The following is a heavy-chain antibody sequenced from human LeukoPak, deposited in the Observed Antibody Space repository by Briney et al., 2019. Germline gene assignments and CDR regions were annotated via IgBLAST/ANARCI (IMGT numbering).Heavy chain of an antibody. V-gene: IGHV4-59*08. CDR2: IYHSGST. CDR1: GGSISSYY. CDR3: ARHFYDSSGYYHYYFDY. Sequence: PSETLSLTCTVSGGSISSYYWSWIRQPPGKGLEWIGSIYHSGSTYYNPSLKSRVTISVDTSKNQFSLKLSSVTAADTAVYYCARHFYDSSGYYHYYFDYWGQGTLVTVSS. D-gene: IGHD3-22*01. J-gene: IGHJ4*02.